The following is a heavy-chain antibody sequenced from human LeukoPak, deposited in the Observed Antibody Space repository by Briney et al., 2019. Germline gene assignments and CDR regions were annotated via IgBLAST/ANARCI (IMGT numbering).Heavy chain of an antibody. V-gene: IGHV4-4*07. CDR2: LYTRGRT. Sequence: SETLSLTCAVSGDSITNYYWSWVRQPAGKGLEWIGRLYTRGRTDYNPSLMSRVTVSVDTSKNQFSLKLSSVTAGDTAVYYCANGGNSGSYFEDWGQGVLVTVSS. CDR3: ANGGNSGSYFED. J-gene: IGHJ4*02. D-gene: IGHD1-26*01. CDR1: GDSITNYY.